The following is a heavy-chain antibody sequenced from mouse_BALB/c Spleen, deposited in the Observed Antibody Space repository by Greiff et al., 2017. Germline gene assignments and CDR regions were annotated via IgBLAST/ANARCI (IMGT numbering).Heavy chain of an antibody. CDR1: GYTFTSYV. Sequence: VQLKQSGPELVKPGASVKMSCKASGYTFTSYVMHWVKQKPGQGLEWIGYINPYNDGTKYNEKFKGKATLTSDKSSSTAYMELSSLTSEDSAVYYCAREGLRYWYFDVWGAGTTVTVSS. D-gene: IGHD1-1*01. J-gene: IGHJ1*01. V-gene: IGHV1-14*01. CDR2: INPYNDGT. CDR3: AREGLRYWYFDV.